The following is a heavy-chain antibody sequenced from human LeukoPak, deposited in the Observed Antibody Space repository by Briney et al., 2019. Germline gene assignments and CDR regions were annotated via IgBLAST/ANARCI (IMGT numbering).Heavy chain of an antibody. D-gene: IGHD2-21*02. J-gene: IGHJ4*02. CDR3: ARFRTWGDKAFDY. V-gene: IGHV3-48*01. Sequence: GGSLRLSCAASGFTFNAFGMNWVRQAPGKGLEWVPYIGTTSGAIYYADSVKGRFAISRDSAKNSLYLQMNSLGAEDTAVYYCARFRTWGDKAFDYWGQGTLVTVSS. CDR1: GFTFNAFG. CDR2: IGTTSGAI.